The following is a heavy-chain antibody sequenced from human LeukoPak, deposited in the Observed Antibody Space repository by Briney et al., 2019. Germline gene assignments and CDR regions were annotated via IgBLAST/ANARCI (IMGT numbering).Heavy chain of an antibody. D-gene: IGHD2-15*01. CDR1: GFTFSDAW. Sequence: GGSLRLSCAASGFTFSDAWMRWVRQAPGKGLECVSVIYSGGSTKYADSVKGRFIVSRHNSENTLYLQLSSLRPEDTAVYYCTKVVSGGGNFVMDVWGQGTTVTVSS. J-gene: IGHJ6*02. V-gene: IGHV3-53*04. CDR2: IYSGGST. CDR3: TKVVSGGGNFVMDV.